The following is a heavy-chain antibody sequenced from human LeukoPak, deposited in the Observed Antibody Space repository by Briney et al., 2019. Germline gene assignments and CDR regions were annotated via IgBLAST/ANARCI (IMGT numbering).Heavy chain of an antibody. Sequence: GGSLRLSCAASGFIFSSSAMSWVRQVPGKGLEWVAVISYDGSNKYYADSVKGRFTISRDNSKNTLYLQMNSLRAEDTAVYYCARDGRTAMAPRGFDYWGQGTLVTVSS. D-gene: IGHD5-18*01. CDR2: ISYDGSNK. V-gene: IGHV3-30*04. J-gene: IGHJ4*02. CDR3: ARDGRTAMAPRGFDY. CDR1: GFIFSSSA.